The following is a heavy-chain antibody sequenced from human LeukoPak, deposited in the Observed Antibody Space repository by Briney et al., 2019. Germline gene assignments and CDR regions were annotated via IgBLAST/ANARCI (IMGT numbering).Heavy chain of an antibody. CDR1: GYSISSGFY. Sequence: SETLSLTCSVSGYSISSGFYWGWIRQPPGKGLEWIGSIFHSGSTYYNPSLKSRVTISVDTSKNQFSLKLSSVTAADTAVYYCARANYYDTSGYSRGAFDIWGQGTMVTVSS. V-gene: IGHV4-38-2*02. D-gene: IGHD3-22*01. CDR3: ARANYYDTSGYSRGAFDI. J-gene: IGHJ3*02. CDR2: IFHSGST.